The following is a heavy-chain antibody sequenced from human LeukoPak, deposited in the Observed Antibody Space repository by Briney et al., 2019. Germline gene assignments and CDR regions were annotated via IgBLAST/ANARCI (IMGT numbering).Heavy chain of an antibody. CDR1: GGSFSGYY. Sequence: SETLSLTCAVYGGSFSGYYWSWIRQPPGKGLEWIGEINHSGSTNYNPSLKSRVTISVDTSKNQFSLKLSSVTAADTAVYYCARAINYDFWSGYPKPHFDYWGQGTLVTVSS. D-gene: IGHD3-3*01. CDR2: INHSGST. J-gene: IGHJ4*02. V-gene: IGHV4-34*01. CDR3: ARAINYDFWSGYPKPHFDY.